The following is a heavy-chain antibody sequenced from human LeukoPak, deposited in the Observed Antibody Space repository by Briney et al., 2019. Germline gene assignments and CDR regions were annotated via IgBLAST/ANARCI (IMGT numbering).Heavy chain of an antibody. V-gene: IGHV3-30*18. D-gene: IGHD6-19*01. Sequence: GGSLRLSCAASGFTFSSCGMHWVRQAPGKGLEWVAVISYDGSNKYYADSVKGRFTITRDNSKNTLFLEMNSLRAEDTAVYYCAKALTSGWYLDAFNIWGQGTMVTVSS. CDR3: AKALTSGWYLDAFNI. CDR1: GFTFSSCG. J-gene: IGHJ3*02. CDR2: ISYDGSNK.